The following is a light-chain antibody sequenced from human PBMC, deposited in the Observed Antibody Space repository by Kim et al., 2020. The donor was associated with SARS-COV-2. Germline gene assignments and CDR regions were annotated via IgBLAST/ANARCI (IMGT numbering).Light chain of an antibody. CDR1: TLGDKY. CDR2: QDS. J-gene: IGLJ2*01. Sequence: SYELTQPPSVSVSPGQTASITCSGDTLGDKYACWYQQKPGQSPVLVIYQDSKRPSGIPERFSGSNSGNTATLTISGTQAMDEADYYCQSWDSSVVV. CDR3: QSWDSSVVV. V-gene: IGLV3-1*01.